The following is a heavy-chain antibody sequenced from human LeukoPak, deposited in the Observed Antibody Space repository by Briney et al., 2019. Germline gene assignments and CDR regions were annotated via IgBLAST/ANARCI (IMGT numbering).Heavy chain of an antibody. CDR2: INHSGST. V-gene: IGHV4-34*01. Sequence: SSETLSLTCAAYGGSFSGYYWSWIRQPPGKGLEWIGEINHSGSTNYNPSLKSRVTISVDTSKNQFSLKLSSVTAADTAVYYCARDYMVRGVIITNNWFDPWGQGTLVTVSS. J-gene: IGHJ5*02. CDR3: ARDYMVRGVIITNNWFDP. D-gene: IGHD3-10*01. CDR1: GGSFSGYY.